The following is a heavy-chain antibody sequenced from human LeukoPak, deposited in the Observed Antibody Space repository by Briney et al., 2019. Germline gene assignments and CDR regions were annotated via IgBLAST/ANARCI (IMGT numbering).Heavy chain of an antibody. Sequence: PGGTLTLTCAASEFSFTSYELNWVRQPPGKGLEWVSYISSSGNTISYADSATGRFTTSIANATTSLYLQVISLRVEDTAVYYCSRGTGIVARYDAYDIWGQGIMVTVSS. V-gene: IGHV3-48*03. J-gene: IGHJ3*02. D-gene: IGHD6-6*01. CDR2: ISSSGNTI. CDR3: SRGTGIVARYDAYDI. CDR1: EFSFTSYE.